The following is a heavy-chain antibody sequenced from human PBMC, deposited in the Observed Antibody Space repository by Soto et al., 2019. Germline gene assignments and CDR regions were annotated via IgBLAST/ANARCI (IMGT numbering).Heavy chain of an antibody. V-gene: IGHV4-31*03. Sequence: QVQLQESGPGLVKPSQTLSLTCTVSGDSLSSGGYYWSWIRQHPGKGLEWIGFLYYSGSTYYNPSLNSRVIISVDTSKNQFSLKLSSVTAADTAVYYRARASYYDILAGYHFDYWGQGTLVTVSS. CDR3: ARASYYDILAGYHFDY. D-gene: IGHD3-9*01. J-gene: IGHJ4*02. CDR2: LYYSGST. CDR1: GDSLSSGGYY.